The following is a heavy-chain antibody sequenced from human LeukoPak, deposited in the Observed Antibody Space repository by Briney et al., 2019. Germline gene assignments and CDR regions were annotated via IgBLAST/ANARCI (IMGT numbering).Heavy chain of an antibody. J-gene: IGHJ4*02. CDR2: ISVSGGST. CDR3: AKVGSSKNYYGSGSYFGNMYYFDY. Sequence: GGSLRLSCAASGFTFSSYGMSWVRQAPGKGLEWVSLISVSGGSTYYADSVKGRFTISRDNSKNTLYLQMNSLRAEDTAVYYCAKVGSSKNYYGSGSYFGNMYYFDYWGQGTLVTVSS. V-gene: IGHV3-23*01. D-gene: IGHD3-10*01. CDR1: GFTFSSYG.